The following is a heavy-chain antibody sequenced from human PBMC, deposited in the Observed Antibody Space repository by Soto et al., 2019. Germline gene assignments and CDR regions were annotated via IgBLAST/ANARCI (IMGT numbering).Heavy chain of an antibody. CDR3: ARDKLTGLFDY. D-gene: IGHD2-8*02. J-gene: IGHJ4*02. CDR1: GGSFSGYY. Sequence: QVQLQQWGAGLLKPSETLSLTCAVYGGSFSGYYWTWIRQPPGTGLEWIGEINHSGSTNYNPSLKSRVTISVDPSKNQVSLKLTSVTAADTAVYYCARDKLTGLFDYWGQGTLVTVSS. V-gene: IGHV4-34*01. CDR2: INHSGST.